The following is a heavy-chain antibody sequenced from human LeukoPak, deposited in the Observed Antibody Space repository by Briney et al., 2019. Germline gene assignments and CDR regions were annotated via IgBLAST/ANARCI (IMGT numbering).Heavy chain of an antibody. CDR3: ARTCSSSSCYMVH. CDR1: GYTFANFG. V-gene: IGHV1-18*01. Sequence: GSAKVSCKASGYTFANFGITWVRQTPGQGLEWMGWISVYNGNTNYAQNLQGRVTLTTDTSTSTAYMELRSLRSDDTALYYCARTCSSSSCYMVHWGQGTLVTVSS. J-gene: IGHJ4*02. CDR2: ISVYNGNT. D-gene: IGHD2-2*02.